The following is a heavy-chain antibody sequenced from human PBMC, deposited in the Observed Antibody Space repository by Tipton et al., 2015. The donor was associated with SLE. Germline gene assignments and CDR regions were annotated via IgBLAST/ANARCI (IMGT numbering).Heavy chain of an antibody. CDR3: ARVREGYNYDCDN. D-gene: IGHD5-24*01. J-gene: IGHJ4*02. Sequence: TLSLTCTVSGGSISSYYWSWIRQPPGRGLEWIGYIYYSGSTNYNPSLKSRVAISLDTSKNQFSLRLTSVSAADTAVYYCARVREGYNYDCDNWGQGTLVTVSS. CDR2: IYYSGST. CDR1: GGSISSYY. V-gene: IGHV4-59*01.